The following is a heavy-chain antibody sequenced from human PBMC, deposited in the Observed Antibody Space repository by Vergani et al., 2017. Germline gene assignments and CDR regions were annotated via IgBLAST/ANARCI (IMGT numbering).Heavy chain of an antibody. V-gene: IGHV4-4*07. CDR1: VGSISNYY. CDR2: FYSIGSI. CDR3: ARNPRDGTDGFDI. J-gene: IGHJ3*02. Sequence: QVQLRESGPGLVKPSETLSLSCSVPVGSISNYYWHWIRQPAGKGLEWFGRFYSIGSINYNPYLKSRVSMSADTSNRQVFLTLTSVTSADTAIYYFARNPRDGTDGFDIWGQGTKVTVSS.